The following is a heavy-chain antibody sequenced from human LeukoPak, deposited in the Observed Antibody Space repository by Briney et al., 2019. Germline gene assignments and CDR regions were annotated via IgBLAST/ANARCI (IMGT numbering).Heavy chain of an antibody. D-gene: IGHD2-15*01. CDR3: AKGQRTRVVVAAVDASDV. V-gene: IGHV3-23*01. Sequence: GGSLRLFCAASGFTFSNYAMTWVRQAPGKGLEWVSAISVSGETTFYADSVRGRFTISRDSSKNTLYLHMSSLRAEDTALYYCAKGQRTRVVVAAVDASDVWGRGTLVTVSS. J-gene: IGHJ3*01. CDR2: ISVSGETT. CDR1: GFTFSNYA.